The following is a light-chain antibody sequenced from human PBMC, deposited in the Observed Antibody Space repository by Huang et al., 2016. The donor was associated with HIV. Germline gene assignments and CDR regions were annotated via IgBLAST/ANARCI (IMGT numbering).Light chain of an antibody. CDR1: QDIRKY. Sequence: DIQMTQSPSSLSASVGDRVTITCQASQDIRKYLNCYQQKPGRAPKLLIYDSSNLEGGVPSRFSGSGSGTNFTFTISSLHPEDIATYYCQQYDNLYIFGQGTKVEIK. CDR3: QQYDNLYI. V-gene: IGKV1-33*01. CDR2: DSS. J-gene: IGKJ1*01.